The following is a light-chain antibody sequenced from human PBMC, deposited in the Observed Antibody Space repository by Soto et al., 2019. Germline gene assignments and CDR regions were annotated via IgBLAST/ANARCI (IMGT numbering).Light chain of an antibody. V-gene: IGKV1-5*03. CDR2: AAS. J-gene: IGKJ1*01. CDR1: QNISSR. Sequence: ILVTGATTSLSVCLGVVVTFSCRASQNISSRVAWYQQKPGKAPKLLIHAASTLKSGVPSRFSGSGSGTEFTLTISSLQPEDFATYYCQQYNSYWGTFGQGTKVDIK. CDR3: QQYNSYWGT.